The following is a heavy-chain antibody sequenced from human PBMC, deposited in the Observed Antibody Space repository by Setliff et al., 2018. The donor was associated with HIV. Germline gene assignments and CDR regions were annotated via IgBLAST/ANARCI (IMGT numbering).Heavy chain of an antibody. CDR1: GGSFTDYY. Sequence: SETLSLTCAVFGGSFTDYYWIWIRQPPGKGLEWIGEINHSGSTHYNPSLKSRFIISVDTSKNQFSLKVNSMTAAATAVYYCARGARLLAAYSDRWDYFYMAVWGKGTTVTVSS. CDR2: INHSGST. J-gene: IGHJ6*03. D-gene: IGHD1-26*01. CDR3: ARGARLLAAYSDRWDYFYMAV. V-gene: IGHV4-34*01.